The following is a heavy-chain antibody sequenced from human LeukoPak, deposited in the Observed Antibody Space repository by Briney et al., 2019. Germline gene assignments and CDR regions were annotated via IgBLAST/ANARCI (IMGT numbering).Heavy chain of an antibody. Sequence: GGSLRLSCAASGFTFSSYAMSWVRQAPGKGLEWVSAISGSGGSTYYADSVKGRFTISRDNSKNTLYLQMNSLRAEDTAVYYCAKDAGGCSGGSCYLNWYFDLWGRGTLVTVSS. V-gene: IGHV3-23*01. CDR2: ISGSGGST. J-gene: IGHJ2*01. CDR1: GFTFSSYA. CDR3: AKDAGGCSGGSCYLNWYFDL. D-gene: IGHD2-15*01.